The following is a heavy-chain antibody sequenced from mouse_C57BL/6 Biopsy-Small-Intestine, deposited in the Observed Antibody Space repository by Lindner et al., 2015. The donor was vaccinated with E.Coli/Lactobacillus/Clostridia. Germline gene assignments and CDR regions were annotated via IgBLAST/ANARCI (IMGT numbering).Heavy chain of an antibody. D-gene: IGHD2-1*01. CDR2: INPTNNGA. CDR3: VRQALGIPGLLLYDF. V-gene: IGHV1-53*01. CDR1: GYSFTDHF. J-gene: IGHJ3*01. Sequence: SVKVSCKTSGYSFTDHFLHWVRQAPGQGLEWVAWINPTNNGANYARRFQGRVTVTTDPSLSNTYLHFSSLRSDDTAVYYCVRQALGIPGLLLYDFWGQGSLVTVS.